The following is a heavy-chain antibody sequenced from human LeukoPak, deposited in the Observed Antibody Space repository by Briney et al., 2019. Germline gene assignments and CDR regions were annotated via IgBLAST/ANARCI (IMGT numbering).Heavy chain of an antibody. CDR3: ARDQVVATTWHFDN. J-gene: IGHJ4*02. V-gene: IGHV1-18*04. CDR2: ISTYNGYT. Sequence: ASVKVSCKASGYSFTTYGISWVRQAPGQGLEWMGWISTYNGYTNYAQKFQGRVTMTTDTSTSTAYLDLRSLRSDDTAVYFCARDQVVATTWHFDNWGQGTLVTVSS. CDR1: GYSFTTYG. D-gene: IGHD2-15*01.